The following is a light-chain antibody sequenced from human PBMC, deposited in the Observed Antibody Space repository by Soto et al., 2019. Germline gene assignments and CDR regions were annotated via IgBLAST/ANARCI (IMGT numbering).Light chain of an antibody. V-gene: IGLV2-8*01. J-gene: IGLJ3*02. CDR1: SSDVGAYKY. CDR3: TSYVGSDIWV. Sequence: QSALTQPPSASGSPGQSVTISCTGTSSDVGAYKYVSWYQQYPGEAPKLMIYEVSKRPSGVPDRFSGSKSGNTASLTVSGLQAEDEADYYCTSYVGSDIWVFGGGTNLTVL. CDR2: EVS.